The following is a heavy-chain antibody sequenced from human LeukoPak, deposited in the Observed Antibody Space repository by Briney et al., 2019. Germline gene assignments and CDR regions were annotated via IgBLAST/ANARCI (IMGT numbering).Heavy chain of an antibody. J-gene: IGHJ4*02. V-gene: IGHV3-74*01. CDR1: GFSFSNYW. CDR3: AKGPNYFDS. Sequence: GGSLRLXCAASGFSFSNYWMHWVRQAPGKALVWVTRMNSDGSATYYADSVQGRFTISRDNAKNTLYLQMNSLRAEDTAMYFCAKGPNYFDSWGQGTLVTVSS. CDR2: MNSDGSAT.